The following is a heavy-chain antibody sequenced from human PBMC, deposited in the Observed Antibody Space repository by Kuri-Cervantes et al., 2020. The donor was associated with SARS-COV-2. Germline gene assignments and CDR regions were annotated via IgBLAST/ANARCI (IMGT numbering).Heavy chain of an antibody. CDR1: GASISSSTYY. CDR3: ARRGGSYYFWFDP. D-gene: IGHD1-26*01. J-gene: IGHJ5*02. V-gene: IGHV4-39*01. Sequence: SETLSLTCTVSGASISSSTYYWGWIRQSPGKGLEWLGSIYESGDTYYSSSLKSRLSLSVDTSKNQFSLKLTSVTAADTAVYYCARRGGSYYFWFDPWGQGTLVTVSS. CDR2: IYESGDT.